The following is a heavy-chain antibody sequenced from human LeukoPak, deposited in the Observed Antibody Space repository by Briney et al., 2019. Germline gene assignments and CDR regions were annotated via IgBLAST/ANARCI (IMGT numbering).Heavy chain of an antibody. V-gene: IGHV3-7*05. J-gene: IGHJ4*02. D-gene: IGHD3-16*01. CDR3: ARDRSVMYFDY. Sequence: GGTVRLSCAASGFTFSSYWMSWVRQAPGKGLEWVANIKQDGSEKYYVDSVKGRFTISRDNTKSSLYLQMNSLRAEDTAVYYCARDRSVMYFDYWGQGTLVT. CDR2: IKQDGSEK. CDR1: GFTFSSYW.